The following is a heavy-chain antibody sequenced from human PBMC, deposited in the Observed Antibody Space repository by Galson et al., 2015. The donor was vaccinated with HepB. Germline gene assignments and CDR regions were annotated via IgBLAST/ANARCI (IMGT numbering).Heavy chain of an antibody. D-gene: IGHD6-13*01. J-gene: IGHJ4*02. V-gene: IGHV3-33*01. Sequence: SLRLSCAASGFTFSSYGMHWVRQAPGKGLEWVAVIWYDGSNKYYADSVKGRFTISRDNSKNTLYLQMNSLRAEDTAVYYCARVGRAYSSSWHEYLDYWGQGTLVTVSS. CDR2: IWYDGSNK. CDR1: GFTFSSYG. CDR3: ARVGRAYSSSWHEYLDY.